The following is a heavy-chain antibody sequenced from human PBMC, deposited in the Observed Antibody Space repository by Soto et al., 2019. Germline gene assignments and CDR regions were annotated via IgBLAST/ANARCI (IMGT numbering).Heavy chain of an antibody. D-gene: IGHD6-13*01. CDR1: GFTFISYG. V-gene: IGHV3-30*18. Sequence: GGSLRLSCAASGFTFISYGMHWVGQSPGKGLEWVAVISYDGSNKYYADSVKGRFTISRDNSKNTLYLQMNSLRAEDTAVYYCAKDSTAWAAAGTGFDPWGQATLVTVS. CDR2: ISYDGSNK. CDR3: AKDSTAWAAAGTGFDP. J-gene: IGHJ5*02.